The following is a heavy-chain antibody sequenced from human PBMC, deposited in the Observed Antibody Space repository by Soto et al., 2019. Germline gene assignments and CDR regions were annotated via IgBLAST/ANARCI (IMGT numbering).Heavy chain of an antibody. CDR1: GFTFSSYW. J-gene: IGHJ4*02. Sequence: GGSLRLSCAASGFTFSSYWMSWVRQAPGKGLEWVANIKQDGSEKYYVDSVKGRFTISRDNAKNSLYLQMNSLRAEDTAVYYCARDGTYYYDSSGSPGDYWGQGTLVTVSS. D-gene: IGHD3-22*01. CDR2: IKQDGSEK. CDR3: ARDGTYYYDSSGSPGDY. V-gene: IGHV3-7*05.